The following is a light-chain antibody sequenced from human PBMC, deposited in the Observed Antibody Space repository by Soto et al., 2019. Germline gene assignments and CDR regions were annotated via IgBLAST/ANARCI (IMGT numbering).Light chain of an antibody. CDR2: DVS. Sequence: QSALTQSASVSGSPGQSITISCTRTSSDVGGYNYVSWYQQHPGKAPKLMIYDVSNRPSGVSNRFSGSKSGNTASLTISGLQAEDEADYYCSSYTTSSTLVVFGGGTKLTVL. J-gene: IGLJ2*01. CDR3: SSYTTSSTLVV. CDR1: SSDVGGYNY. V-gene: IGLV2-14*01.